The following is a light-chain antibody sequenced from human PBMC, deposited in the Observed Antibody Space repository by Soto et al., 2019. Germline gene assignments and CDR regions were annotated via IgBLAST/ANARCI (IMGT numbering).Light chain of an antibody. V-gene: IGKV3-15*01. Sequence: EIVMTQSPATLSVSPGERATLSCRASQSVSSNLAWYQQKPGQAPRLLIYGASTRATGIPARFSGSGSGTEFTLTIRRLEPEDFAVYFCQQYGSSPRTFGQGTKLEIK. CDR2: GAS. CDR1: QSVSSN. J-gene: IGKJ2*01. CDR3: QQYGSSPRT.